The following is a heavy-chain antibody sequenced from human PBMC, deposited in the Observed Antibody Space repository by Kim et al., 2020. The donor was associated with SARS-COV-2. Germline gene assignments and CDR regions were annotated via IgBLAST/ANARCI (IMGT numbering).Heavy chain of an antibody. J-gene: IGHJ2*01. CDR1: GFTFDDYA. V-gene: IGHV3-9*01. D-gene: IGHD4-17*01. CDR2: ISWNSGSI. CDR3: AKDYGRYGGNLRYWYFDL. Sequence: GGSLRLSCAASGFTFDDYAMHWVRQAPGKGLEWVSGISWNSGSIGYADSVKGRFTISRDNAKNSLYLQMNSLRAEDTALYYCAKDYGRYGGNLRYWYFDLWGRGTLVTVSS.